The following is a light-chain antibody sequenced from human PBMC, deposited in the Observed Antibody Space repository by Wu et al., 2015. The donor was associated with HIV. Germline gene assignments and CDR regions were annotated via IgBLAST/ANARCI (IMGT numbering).Light chain of an antibody. CDR3: QQHYNWPLT. J-gene: IGKJ5*01. CDR1: RSVSGT. V-gene: IGKV3-11*01. CDR2: DAS. Sequence: EIVMTQSPATLSVSPGERATLSCRASRSVSGTLAWYQQKPGQALRLLIYDASNRATGIPARFSGSGSVTDFTLTISNLEPEDSAVYYCQQHYNWPLTFGQGTRLEIK.